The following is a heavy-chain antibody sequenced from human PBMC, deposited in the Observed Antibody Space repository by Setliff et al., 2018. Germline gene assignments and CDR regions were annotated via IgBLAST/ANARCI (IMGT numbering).Heavy chain of an antibody. CDR2: ISAYNGNT. D-gene: IGHD5-12*01. J-gene: IGHJ1*01. V-gene: IGHV1-18*01. CDR3: ARDLGEKPRGYSGYDEDYYDSSGPNFQH. CDR1: GYTFTSYG. Sequence: ASVKVSCKASGYTFTSYGISWVRQAPGQGLEWMGWISAYNGNTNYAQKLQGRVTMTTDTSTSTAYMELRSLRSDDTAVYYCARDLGEKPRGYSGYDEDYYDSSGPNFQHWGQGTLVTVSS.